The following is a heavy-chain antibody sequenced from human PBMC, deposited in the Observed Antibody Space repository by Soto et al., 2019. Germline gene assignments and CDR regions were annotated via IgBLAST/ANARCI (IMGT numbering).Heavy chain of an antibody. CDR2: IDHSGGT. J-gene: IGHJ2*01. CDR1: GGSFSGYY. CDR3: ARGGKQQLVRSQYFDL. D-gene: IGHD6-13*01. Sequence: QVQLQQWGAGLLKPSETLSLTCAVYGGSFSGYYWSWIRQPPGKGLEWIGEIDHSGGTNYNPSLKSRVTISVYTSKNQFSLKLSSVTAADTAVYFCARGGKQQLVRSQYFDLWGRGTLVTVSS. V-gene: IGHV4-34*01.